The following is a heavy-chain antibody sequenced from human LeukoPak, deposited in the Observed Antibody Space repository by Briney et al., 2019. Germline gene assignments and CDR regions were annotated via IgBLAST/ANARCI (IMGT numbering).Heavy chain of an antibody. D-gene: IGHD2-2*02. CDR3: ARDLDCSSTSCYTGYNWFDP. CDR1: GYTFTSYD. CDR2: INPSGGST. V-gene: IGHV1-46*01. Sequence: ASVKVSCKASGYTFTSYDINWVRQAPGQGLEWMGIINPSGGSTSYAQKFQGRVTMTRDTSTSTVYMELSSLRSEDTAVYYCARDLDCSSTSCYTGYNWFDPWGQGTLVTVSS. J-gene: IGHJ5*02.